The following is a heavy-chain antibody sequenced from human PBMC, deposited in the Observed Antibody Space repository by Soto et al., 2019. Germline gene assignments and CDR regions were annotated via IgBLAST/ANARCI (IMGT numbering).Heavy chain of an antibody. CDR1: GGSISSDY. Sequence: SETLSLTCSVSGGSISSDYWSWIRQPPGKGLEWIGYIYYSGSTNYNPSLKSRVTISVDTSKNQFSLKLSSVTAADTAVYYCARRYGGNFDYWGQGTLVTVSS. CDR3: ARRYGGNFDY. CDR2: IYYSGST. D-gene: IGHD3-16*01. V-gene: IGHV4-59*01. J-gene: IGHJ4*02.